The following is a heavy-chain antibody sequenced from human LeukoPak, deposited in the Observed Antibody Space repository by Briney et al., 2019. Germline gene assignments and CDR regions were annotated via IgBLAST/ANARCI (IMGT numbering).Heavy chain of an antibody. V-gene: IGHV3-23*01. CDR2: ISGGGGVT. J-gene: IGHJ5*02. D-gene: IGHD2-15*01. Sequence: GGSLRLSCAASGFTFSTYAMSWVRQAPGKGLEWVSGISGGGGVTYYADSVKGRFTISRDNSKHTLYLQMNSLRAEDTAVYYCAKGSVSVVPLYGPWGQGTLVTVSS. CDR1: GFTFSTYA. CDR3: AKGSVSVVPLYGP.